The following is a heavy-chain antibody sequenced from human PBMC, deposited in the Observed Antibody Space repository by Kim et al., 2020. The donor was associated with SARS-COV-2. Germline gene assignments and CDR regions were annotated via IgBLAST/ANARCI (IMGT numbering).Heavy chain of an antibody. CDR3: AGSSSSIAVAGDAYFDL. V-gene: IGHV1-3*01. Sequence: ASVKVSCKASGYTFTNYAIHWVRQAPGRRLEWMGWINAANGNTEYSQKFQGRVTFTKDTSASTAYMVLSSLRSEDTAVYYCAGSSSSIAVAGDAYFDLWGRGALVTVPS. J-gene: IGHJ2*01. CDR1: GYTFTNYA. CDR2: INAANGNT. D-gene: IGHD6-19*01.